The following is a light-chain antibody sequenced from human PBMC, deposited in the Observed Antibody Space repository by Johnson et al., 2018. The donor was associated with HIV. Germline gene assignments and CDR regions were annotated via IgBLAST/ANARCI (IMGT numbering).Light chain of an antibody. J-gene: IGLJ1*01. CDR1: SSNIGNNY. CDR3: GTWDSSLSVLYV. V-gene: IGLV1-51*02. Sequence: QSVLTQPPSVSAAPVQKVTISCSGSSSNIGNNYVSWYQQLPGTAPKLLIYENNKRPSGIPDRFSGSKSGTSATLGLTGLQSWDEADYYCGTWDSSLSVLYVFGTGTKVTVL. CDR2: ENN.